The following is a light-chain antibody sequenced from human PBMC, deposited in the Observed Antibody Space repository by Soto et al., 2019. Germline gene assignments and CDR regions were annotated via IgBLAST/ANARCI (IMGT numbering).Light chain of an antibody. CDR3: AAWDDSLNGYV. Sequence: QSVLTQPPSVSVAPRQRVTISCSGSSSNIGNNAVNWYQQLPGKAPKLLIYYDVLLPSGVSDRFSGSKSATSASLAISGLQSEDEADYYCAAWDDSLNGYVFGTGTKLTVL. CDR1: SSNIGNNA. V-gene: IGLV1-36*01. J-gene: IGLJ1*01. CDR2: YDV.